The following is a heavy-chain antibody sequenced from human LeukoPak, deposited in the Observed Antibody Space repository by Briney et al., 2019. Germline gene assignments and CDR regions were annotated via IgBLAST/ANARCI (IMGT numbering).Heavy chain of an antibody. J-gene: IGHJ4*02. CDR2: IQSKTDGGTT. Sequence: GGSLRLSCAASGFTFTNAWMTWVRQAPGKGLDWVGHIQSKTDGGTTDYAAPVKGRFTISRDDSKNTLFLQMNSLKTEDTAVYYCATSPGYYDSSPFDFWGQGTLVTVSS. CDR1: GFTFTNAW. V-gene: IGHV3-15*01. D-gene: IGHD3-22*01. CDR3: ATSPGYYDSSPFDF.